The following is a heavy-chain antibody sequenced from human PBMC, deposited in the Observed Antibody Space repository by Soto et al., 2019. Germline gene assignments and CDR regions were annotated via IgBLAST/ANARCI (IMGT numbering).Heavy chain of an antibody. J-gene: IGHJ4*02. CDR1: GFTFSSYS. Sequence: EVQLVESGGGLVKPGGSLRLSCAASGFTFSSYSMNWVRQAPGKGLEWVSSISSSSSYIYYADSVKGRFTISRDNAKNSLYLQMNSLRAEETAVYYCARVVDDYVWGSYPPAYYFDYWGQGTLVTVSS. D-gene: IGHD3-16*02. V-gene: IGHV3-21*01. CDR3: ARVVDDYVWGSYPPAYYFDY. CDR2: ISSSSSYI.